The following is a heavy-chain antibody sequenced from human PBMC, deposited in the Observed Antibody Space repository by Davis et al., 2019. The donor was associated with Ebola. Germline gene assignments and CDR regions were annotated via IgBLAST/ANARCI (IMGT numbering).Heavy chain of an antibody. J-gene: IGHJ6*02. CDR1: GFTFSSYS. D-gene: IGHD1-1*01. CDR3: ARDINWKDVYGLDV. V-gene: IGHV3-21*01. CDR2: ITSSSTYI. Sequence: AGSLRLSCAASGFTFSSYSMNWVRQAPGKGLEWVSSITSSSTYIYYADSVKGRFTISRDKSKNTLYLQMNSLRAEDTDVYYCARDINWKDVYGLDVWGQGTTVTVSS.